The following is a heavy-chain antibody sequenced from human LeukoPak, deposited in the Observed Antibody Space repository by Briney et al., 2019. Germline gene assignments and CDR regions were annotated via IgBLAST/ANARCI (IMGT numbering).Heavy chain of an antibody. V-gene: IGHV1-69*01. Sequence: SVKVSCMASGGTFSSYAISWVRQAPGQGLEWMGGIIPIFGTANYAQKFQGRVTITADESTSTAYMELSSLRSEDTAVCYCARGQDNNYYDSSGYYMPSDYWGQGTLVTVSS. J-gene: IGHJ4*02. CDR1: GGTFSSYA. CDR3: ARGQDNNYYDSSGYYMPSDY. D-gene: IGHD3-22*01. CDR2: IIPIFGTA.